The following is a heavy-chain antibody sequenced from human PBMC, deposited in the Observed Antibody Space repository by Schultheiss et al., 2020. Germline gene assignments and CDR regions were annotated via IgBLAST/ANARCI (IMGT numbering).Heavy chain of an antibody. Sequence: GESLKISCKGSGYSFTSYWIGWVRQMPGKGLEWMGRIDPSDSYTKYSPSFQGHVTISTDKSISTAYLQWSSLKASDTAIYYCARQWPYFDYWGQGTLVTVSS. V-gene: IGHV5-10-1*01. D-gene: IGHD6-19*01. CDR2: IDPSDSYT. CDR1: GYSFTSYW. CDR3: ARQWPYFDY. J-gene: IGHJ4*02.